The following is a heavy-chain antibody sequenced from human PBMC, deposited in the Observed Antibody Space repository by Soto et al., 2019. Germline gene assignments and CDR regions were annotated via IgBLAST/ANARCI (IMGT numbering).Heavy chain of an antibody. CDR3: ARLPGYSSYYYYGIDV. V-gene: IGHV5-51*01. CDR1: GYNFPYHW. CDR2: IYPGDSDT. D-gene: IGHD5-12*01. Sequence: PGESLKISCKGSGYNFPYHWIGWVRQTPGKGLEWMGIIYPGDSDTRYSPSFQGQVTLSADRSISTAYLQWTSLKASDTAIYYCARLPGYSSYYYYGIDVWGQGTTVTVSS. J-gene: IGHJ6*02.